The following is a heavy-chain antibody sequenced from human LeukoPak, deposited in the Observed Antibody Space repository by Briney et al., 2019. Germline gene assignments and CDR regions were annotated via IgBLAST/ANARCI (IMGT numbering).Heavy chain of an antibody. V-gene: IGHV3-30*04. CDR3: ARQNSPAPPPRTGIGWIFDY. D-gene: IGHD1-14*01. CDR1: GFTFSSYA. J-gene: IGHJ4*02. CDR2: ISYDGSNK. Sequence: GGSLRLSCAASGFTFSSYAMHWVRQAPGKGLEWVAFISYDGSNKYYADSVKGRFTIARDNSKNTMYLQMNSLRSEDAALYYCARQNSPAPPPRTGIGWIFDYWGQGTLVTVSS.